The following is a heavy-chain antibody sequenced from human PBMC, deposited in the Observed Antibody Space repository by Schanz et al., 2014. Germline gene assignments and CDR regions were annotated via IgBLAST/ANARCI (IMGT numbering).Heavy chain of an antibody. J-gene: IGHJ4*02. D-gene: IGHD6-19*01. Sequence: EVRLVETGGGLVQPGGSLRLSCAASGFTFSIYGMSWVRQAPGKGLEWVSRMIGSGSSVFYADSVKGRFTISRDNTKIFLHLEMNNLRAEDTAVYYCARDLISSGGYGWGQGTLVTVSS. V-gene: IGHV3-23*04. CDR1: GFTFSIYG. CDR2: MIGSGSSV. CDR3: ARDLISSGGYG.